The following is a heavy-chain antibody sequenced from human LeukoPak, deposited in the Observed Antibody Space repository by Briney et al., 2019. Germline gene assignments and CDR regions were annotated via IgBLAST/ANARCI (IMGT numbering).Heavy chain of an antibody. CDR1: GFTFSSYA. J-gene: IGHJ4*02. Sequence: GGSLRPSCAASGFTFSSYAMHWVRQAPGKGLEWVAVISYDGSNKYYADSVKGRFTISRDNSKNTLYLQMNSLRAEDTAVYYCAGHIDYWGQGTLVTVSS. CDR2: ISYDGSNK. D-gene: IGHD2-21*01. V-gene: IGHV3-30-3*01. CDR3: AGHIDY.